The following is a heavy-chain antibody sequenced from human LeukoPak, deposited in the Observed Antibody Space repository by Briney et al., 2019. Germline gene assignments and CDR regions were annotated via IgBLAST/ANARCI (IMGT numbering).Heavy chain of an antibody. V-gene: IGHV4-39*01. J-gene: IGHJ3*02. CDR1: GGSISSSSYY. CDR2: IYYSGST. D-gene: IGHD6-19*01. Sequence: SETLSLTCTVSGGSISSSSYYWGWIRQPPGKGLEWIGSIYYSGSTYYNPSLKSRVTISVDTSKNQFSLKLSSVTAADTAVYHCARLDSSLDAFDIWGQGTMVTVSS. CDR3: ARLDSSLDAFDI.